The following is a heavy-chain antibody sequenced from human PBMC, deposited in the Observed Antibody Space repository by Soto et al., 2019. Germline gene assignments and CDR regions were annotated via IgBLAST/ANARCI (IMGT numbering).Heavy chain of an antibody. Sequence: TLSLTCSVSDGSVNSGNYYWSWIRRPPGKGLEWIGHIYYIGTTDYNPSLKSRVTISVDTSKNQFSLKVTSVTAADTAVYFCAREEKQLSRYGGDFDYWVQGILVTVSS. CDR1: DGSVNSGNYY. CDR2: IYYIGTT. CDR3: AREEKQLSRYGGDFDY. V-gene: IGHV4-61*01. J-gene: IGHJ4*02. D-gene: IGHD3-16*01.